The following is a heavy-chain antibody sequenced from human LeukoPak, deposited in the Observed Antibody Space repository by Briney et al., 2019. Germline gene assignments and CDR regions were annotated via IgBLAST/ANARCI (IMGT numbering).Heavy chain of an antibody. V-gene: IGHV4-39*07. J-gene: IGHJ4*02. Sequence: PSETLSLTCNVSGGSISSTNYYWGWIRQAPGKGLEWLGNVYYTGTTYYNPSLKSRLTISVDTSKNQFSLKLSSVTAADTAVYYCARVQTRYSIIDYWGQGTLVTVSS. CDR1: GGSISSTNYY. D-gene: IGHD6-13*01. CDR2: VYYTGTT. CDR3: ARVQTRYSIIDY.